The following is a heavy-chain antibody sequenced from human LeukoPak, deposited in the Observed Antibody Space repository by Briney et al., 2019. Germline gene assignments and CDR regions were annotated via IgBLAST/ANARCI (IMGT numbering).Heavy chain of an antibody. Sequence: GGSLRLSCAASGFTFSTYSMNWVRQAPGKGLEWVSVIYSGGSTYYADSVKGRFTISRDNSKNTLYLQMNSLRAEDTAVYYCARSTYYDILTHYYYYGMDVWGQGTTVTVSS. CDR1: GFTFSTYS. V-gene: IGHV3-53*01. D-gene: IGHD3-9*01. CDR3: ARSTYYDILTHYYYYGMDV. CDR2: IYSGGST. J-gene: IGHJ6*02.